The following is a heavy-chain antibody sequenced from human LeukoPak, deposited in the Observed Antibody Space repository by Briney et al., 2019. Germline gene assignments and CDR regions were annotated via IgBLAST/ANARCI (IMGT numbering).Heavy chain of an antibody. CDR1: GFTVSSNY. J-gene: IGHJ4*02. Sequence: GGSLRLPCAASGFTVSSNYMSWVRQAPGKGLEWASVIYSGGSTYYADSVKGRFTISRDNSKNTLYLQMNSPRAEDTAVYYCARARYYYGSGSYYRSAFFDYWGQGTLVTVSS. CDR3: ARARYYYGSGSYYRSAFFDY. V-gene: IGHV3-53*01. D-gene: IGHD3-10*01. CDR2: IYSGGST.